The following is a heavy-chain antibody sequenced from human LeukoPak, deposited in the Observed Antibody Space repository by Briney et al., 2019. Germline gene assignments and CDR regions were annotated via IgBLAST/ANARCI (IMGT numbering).Heavy chain of an antibody. J-gene: IGHJ5*02. Sequence: GGSLRLSCAASGFTFSSYWMHWVRQAPGKGPVWVSRVDVHGQGTAYADSVKGRFTISRDNAKNTLSLQMNSLSAEDTAVYYCERSNYDSTTFYYHLDLWGQGTLVTVSS. CDR3: ERSNYDSTTFYYHLDL. D-gene: IGHD2/OR15-2a*01. CDR1: GFTFSSYW. CDR2: VDVHGQGT. V-gene: IGHV3-74*01.